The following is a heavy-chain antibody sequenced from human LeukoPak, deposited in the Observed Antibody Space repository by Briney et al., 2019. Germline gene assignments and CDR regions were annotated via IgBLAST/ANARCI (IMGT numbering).Heavy chain of an antibody. D-gene: IGHD1-1*01. Sequence: SETLSLTCSVSGYSISSGYFWSWIRQPPGKGLEWIGSTYHSGTTYYNPSLKSRVTFSVDTSTNQFSLKLSSVTAADTAVCYCARVRTSANYFDFWGHGTLVTVSS. J-gene: IGHJ4*01. CDR3: ARVRTSANYFDF. V-gene: IGHV4-38-2*02. CDR2: TYHSGTT. CDR1: GYSISSGYF.